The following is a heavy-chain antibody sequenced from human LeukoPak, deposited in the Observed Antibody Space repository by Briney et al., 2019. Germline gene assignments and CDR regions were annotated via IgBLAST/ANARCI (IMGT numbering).Heavy chain of an antibody. J-gene: IGHJ4*02. Sequence: NSGGSLRLSCAASGFTFSSYSMNWVRQAPGKGLEWVSSISSSSSYIYYADSVKGRFTISRDNSKNTVYLQMNSLRAEDTAVYYCVKDRYFDWLYIYFDYWGQGTQVTVSS. CDR1: GFTFSSYS. V-gene: IGHV3-21*04. D-gene: IGHD3-9*01. CDR2: ISSSSSYI. CDR3: VKDRYFDWLYIYFDY.